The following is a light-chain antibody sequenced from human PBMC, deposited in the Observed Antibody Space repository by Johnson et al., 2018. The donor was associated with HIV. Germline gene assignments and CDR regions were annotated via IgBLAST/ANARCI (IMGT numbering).Light chain of an antibody. Sequence: QSVLTQPPSVSAAPGQKVTISCSGSSSNIGKNYVSWYQQLPGTAPKLLIYDNDKRPSGIPDRFSGSKSGASATLDITGLQTGDEADYYCGTWDSSLSAARVFGPGTKVTV. CDR1: SSNIGKNY. J-gene: IGLJ1*01. V-gene: IGLV1-51*01. CDR2: DND. CDR3: GTWDSSLSAARV.